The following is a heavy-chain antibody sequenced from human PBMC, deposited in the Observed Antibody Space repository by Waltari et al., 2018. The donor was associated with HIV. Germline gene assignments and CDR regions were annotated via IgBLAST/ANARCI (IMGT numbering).Heavy chain of an antibody. CDR3: ARRDDGLRFNYNGNWFDP. V-gene: IGHV4-34*01. J-gene: IGHJ5*02. CDR1: VESFRGLH. Sequence: QVQLQQWGTRLLKPSETLSITCAVSVESFRGLHCTWTRQSPGQGLEWIGDINHSGVTNYNPSLKSRVAISADASKNQFSLSLSSVTAADTAVYYCARRDDGLRFNYNGNWFDPWGQGTLVTVS. D-gene: IGHD1-1*01. CDR2: INHSGVT.